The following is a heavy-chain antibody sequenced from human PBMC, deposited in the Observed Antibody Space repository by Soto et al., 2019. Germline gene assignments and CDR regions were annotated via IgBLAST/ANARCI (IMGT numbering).Heavy chain of an antibody. D-gene: IGHD6-13*01. J-gene: IGHJ4*02. Sequence: GSLRLSCAASGFTFSSYGMHWVRQAPGKGLEWVAVIWYDGSNKYYADSVKGRFTISRHNSKNTLYLQMNSLRAEDTAVYYCARAKIAEYYFDYWGQGTLVTVSS. CDR3: ARAKIAEYYFDY. CDR2: IWYDGSNK. CDR1: GFTFSSYG. V-gene: IGHV3-33*01.